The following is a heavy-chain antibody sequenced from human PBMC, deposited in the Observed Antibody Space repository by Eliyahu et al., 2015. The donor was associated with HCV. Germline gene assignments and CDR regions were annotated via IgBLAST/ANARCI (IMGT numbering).Heavy chain of an antibody. D-gene: IGHD7-27*01. V-gene: IGHV3-30*03. CDR1: GFTFSSYG. CDR3: ATGDEQPLYYFDY. Sequence: QVQLVESGGGVVQPGRSLXLSCAASGFTFSSYGMHWVRQAPGKGLEWVAVISYDGSNKYYADSVKGRFTISRDNSKNTLYLQMNSLRAEDTAVYYCATGDEQPLYYFDYWGQGTLVTVSS. J-gene: IGHJ4*02. CDR2: ISYDGSNK.